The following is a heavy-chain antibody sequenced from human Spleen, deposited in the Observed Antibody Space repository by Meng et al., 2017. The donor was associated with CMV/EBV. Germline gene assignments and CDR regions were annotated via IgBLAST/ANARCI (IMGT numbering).Heavy chain of an antibody. CDR3: ARDQQLIPAEYYQH. CDR2: IIPILGIA. Sequence: QVHLVPSRAHGKRPWSGVKVSGKASGGTFSTYAINWVRQAPGQWLEWMGGIIPILGIAKIAQKFQCRVTITAGNSTGTVYMDLSSLRSDDTAVYYCARDQQLIPAEYYQHWGPGTLVTVSS. J-gene: IGHJ1*01. CDR1: GGTFSTYA. D-gene: IGHD6-13*01. V-gene: IGHV1-69*10.